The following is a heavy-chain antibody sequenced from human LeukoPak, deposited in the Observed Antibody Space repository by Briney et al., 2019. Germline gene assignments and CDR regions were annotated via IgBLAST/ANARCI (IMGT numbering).Heavy chain of an antibody. CDR2: IYYSGST. CDR1: GGSISSGGYY. D-gene: IGHD6-13*01. V-gene: IGHV4-31*03. CDR3: AREKVAAAGIKD. J-gene: IGHJ4*02. Sequence: SQTLSLTCTVSGGSISSGGYYWSWIRQHPGKGLEWIGYIYYSGSTYYNPSLKSRVTISVDTSKNQFSLKLSSVTAADTAVYYCAREKVAAAGIKDWGQGTLVTVSS.